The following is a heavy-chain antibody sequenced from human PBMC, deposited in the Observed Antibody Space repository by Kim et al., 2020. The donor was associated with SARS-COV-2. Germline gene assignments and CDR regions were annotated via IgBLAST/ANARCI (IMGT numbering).Heavy chain of an antibody. CDR2: INHSGST. V-gene: IGHV4-34*01. CDR1: GGSFSGYY. D-gene: IGHD3-22*01. Sequence: SETLSLTCAVYGGSFSGYYWSWIRQPPGKGLEWIGEINHSGSTNYNPSLKSRVTISVDTSKNQFSLRLSSVTAADTAVFYCAREPFFYYDGPGFYNGYWG. J-gene: IGHJ4*01. CDR3: AREPFFYYDGPGFYNGY.